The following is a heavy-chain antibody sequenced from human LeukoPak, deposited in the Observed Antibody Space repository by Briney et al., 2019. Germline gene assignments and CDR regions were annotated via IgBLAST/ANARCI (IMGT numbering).Heavy chain of an antibody. Sequence: ASVKVSCKASGYTFTSYDINWVRQATGQGLEWMGWMNSNSGNTGYAQKFQGRVTITRNTSISTAYMELSSLRSEDTAVYYCARGSDRLLLWFGETFDYWGQGTLVTVSS. V-gene: IGHV1-8*03. D-gene: IGHD3-10*01. CDR3: ARGSDRLLLWFGETFDY. CDR1: GYTFTSYD. CDR2: MNSNSGNT. J-gene: IGHJ4*02.